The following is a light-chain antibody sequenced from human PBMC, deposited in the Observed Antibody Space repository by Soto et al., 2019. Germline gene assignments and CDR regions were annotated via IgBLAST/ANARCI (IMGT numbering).Light chain of an antibody. CDR1: QSVSTY. CDR2: GAS. CDR3: QQYDNWPPLT. Sequence: EIVMTQSPATLSMSPGDRATISCRASQSVSTYLAWYQQKPGQAPRLLIYGASTRATGFPARFSGSGSGTEFSLTISSLQSEDFAVYYCQQYDNWPPLTFGQGTRLEI. V-gene: IGKV3-15*01. J-gene: IGKJ5*01.